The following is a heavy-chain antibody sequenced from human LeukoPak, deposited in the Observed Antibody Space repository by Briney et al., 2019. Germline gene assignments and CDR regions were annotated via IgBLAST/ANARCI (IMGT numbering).Heavy chain of an antibody. J-gene: IGHJ4*02. CDR3: ARVGDGYNQPWGFDYFDY. D-gene: IGHD5-24*01. CDR1: GFTFSSYE. Sequence: PGGSLRLSCAASGFTFSSYEMNWVRQAPGKGLEWVSYISSSGSTIYYADSVKGRFTISGDNAKNSLYLQMNSLRAEDTAVYYCARVGDGYNQPWGFDYFDYWGQGTLVTVSS. V-gene: IGHV3-48*03. CDR2: ISSSGSTI.